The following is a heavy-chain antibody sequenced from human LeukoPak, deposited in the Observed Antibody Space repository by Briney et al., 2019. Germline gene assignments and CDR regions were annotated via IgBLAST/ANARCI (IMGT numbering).Heavy chain of an antibody. CDR1: GCSISSGYY. CDR3: ARHGGLVVPAAPDY. D-gene: IGHD2-2*01. Sequence: SETLSLTCVVSGCSISSGYYWGWIRQPPGKGLEWIGTIYHSGSTYYTTSLKSRVTISVVTSKDQFSLKLGSVTAADTAVYYCARHGGLVVPAAPDYWGQGTLVTVSS. CDR2: IYHSGST. V-gene: IGHV4-38-2*01. J-gene: IGHJ4*02.